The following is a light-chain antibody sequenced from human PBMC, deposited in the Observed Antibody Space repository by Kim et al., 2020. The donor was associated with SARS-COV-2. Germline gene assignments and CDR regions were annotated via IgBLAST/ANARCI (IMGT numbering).Light chain of an antibody. J-gene: IGKJ1*01. V-gene: IGKV1-8*01. CDR3: QQYYSYPQP. Sequence: AIRMTQSPSSFSASTGDRVTITCRASQGISSYLAWYQQKPGKAPKLLIYAASTLQSGVPSRFSGSGSGTDFTLTISCLQSEDFATYYCQQYYSYPQPFGQGTKVDIK. CDR1: QGISSY. CDR2: AAS.